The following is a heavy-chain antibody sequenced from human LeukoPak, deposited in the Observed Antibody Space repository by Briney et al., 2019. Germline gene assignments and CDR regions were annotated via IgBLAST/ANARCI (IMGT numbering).Heavy chain of an antibody. CDR3: ARSNYGAGNDYFDS. Sequence: SVKVSCKASGGTFSSYAISWVRQAPGQGLEWMGGIIPIFGTANYAQKFQGRVTITADKSTNTAYMELTRLRSEDTAVYYCARSNYGAGNDYFDSWGQGALVTVSS. J-gene: IGHJ4*02. CDR2: IIPIFGTA. CDR1: GGTFSSYA. V-gene: IGHV1-69*06. D-gene: IGHD3-10*01.